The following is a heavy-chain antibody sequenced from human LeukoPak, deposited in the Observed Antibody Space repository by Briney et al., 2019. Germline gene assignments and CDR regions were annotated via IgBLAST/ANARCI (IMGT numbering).Heavy chain of an antibody. J-gene: IGHJ4*02. CDR1: GGSISNSNYY. CDR3: ARGRYYGSGSYYYFDY. D-gene: IGHD3-10*01. Sequence: SETLSLTCSVSGGSISNSNYYWGWIRLPTGKGMEWIGTIYYSGSTNYNPSLKSRLTISVHTSKNQFSMKLNSVTAADTAVYYCARGRYYGSGSYYYFDYWGQGTLVTVSS. CDR2: IYYSGST. V-gene: IGHV4-39*01.